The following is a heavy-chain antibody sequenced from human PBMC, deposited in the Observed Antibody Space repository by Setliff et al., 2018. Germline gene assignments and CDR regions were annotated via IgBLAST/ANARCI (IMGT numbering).Heavy chain of an antibody. CDR2: IKDSDYST. Sequence: PGGSLRLSCVGSGFTISGYAMTWVRQVPGKGLEWISSIKDSDYSTYYADSVKGRFTISRDNSKNTLYLQMNSLRAEDTAVYYCARAAATYDAFDIWGQGTMVTVSS. J-gene: IGHJ3*02. CDR1: GFTISGYA. V-gene: IGHV3-23*01. D-gene: IGHD6-13*01. CDR3: ARAAATYDAFDI.